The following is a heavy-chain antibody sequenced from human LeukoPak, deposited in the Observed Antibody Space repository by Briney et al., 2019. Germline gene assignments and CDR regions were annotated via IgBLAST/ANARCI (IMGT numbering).Heavy chain of an antibody. Sequence: SVKVSCKASGGTFSSYAISWVRQAPGQGLEWRGRIIPIFGIANYAQKFQGRVTITADKSTSTAYMELSSLRSEDTAVYYCARDDDLGVRDWGQGTLVTVSS. CDR2: IIPIFGIA. CDR3: ARDDDLGVRD. J-gene: IGHJ4*02. V-gene: IGHV1-69*04. D-gene: IGHD1-1*01. CDR1: GGTFSSYA.